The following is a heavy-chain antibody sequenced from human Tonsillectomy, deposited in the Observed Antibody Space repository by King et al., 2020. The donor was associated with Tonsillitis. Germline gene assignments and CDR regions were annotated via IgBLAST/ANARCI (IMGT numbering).Heavy chain of an antibody. V-gene: IGHV4-30-4*07. CDR2: IHHSGAR. Sequence: VQLQESGPGLVQPTETLSLTCAVSGDSVTNTDHSWSWIRPPPGKPLEWIGYIHHSGARSNNPSLESRLSILLDTTKNQLSLDLRSVTAADTSVYFCARGVNEYGVHSFHVAFDIGGQGTLATVSS. D-gene: IGHD4-23*01. CDR3: ARGVNEYGVHSFHVAFDI. J-gene: IGHJ3*02. CDR1: GDSVTNTDHS.